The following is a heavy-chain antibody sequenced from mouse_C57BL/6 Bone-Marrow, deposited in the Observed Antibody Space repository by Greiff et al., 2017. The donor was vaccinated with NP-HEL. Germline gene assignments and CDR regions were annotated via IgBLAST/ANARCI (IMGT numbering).Heavy chain of an antibody. V-gene: IGHV5-9*01. CDR1: GFTFSSYT. Sequence: EVMLVESGGGLVKPGGSLKLSCAASGFTFSSYTMSWVRQTPEKRLAWVATISGGGGNTYYPDSVKGRFTISRDNAKNTLYLQMSSLRSEDTALYYCARHTDGGFAYWGQGTLVTVSA. CDR2: ISGGGGNT. D-gene: IGHD1-1*01. J-gene: IGHJ3*01. CDR3: ARHTDGGFAY.